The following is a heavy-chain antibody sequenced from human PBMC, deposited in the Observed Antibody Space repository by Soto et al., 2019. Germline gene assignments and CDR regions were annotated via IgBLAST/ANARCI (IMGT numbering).Heavy chain of an antibody. Sequence: SETLSLTCAVYGGSFSGYYWSWIRQPPGKGLEWIGEINHSGSTNYNPSLKSRVTISVDTSKNQFSLKLTSVTAADTAVYYCARKTGIRYYFEYWCQGMLVT. V-gene: IGHV4-34*01. CDR1: GGSFSGYY. J-gene: IGHJ4*02. CDR3: ARKTGIRYYFEY. CDR2: INHSGST. D-gene: IGHD3-10*01.